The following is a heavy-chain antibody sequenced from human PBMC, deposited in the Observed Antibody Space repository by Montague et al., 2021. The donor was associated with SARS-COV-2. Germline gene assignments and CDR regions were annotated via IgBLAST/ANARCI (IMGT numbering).Heavy chain of an antibody. CDR1: GGSISSSTYY. D-gene: IGHD3-22*01. CDR3: ARRPYYYDSSGQFDP. V-gene: IGHV4-39*07. CDR2: IYYSGST. J-gene: IGHJ5*02. Sequence: SETLSLTCTGSGGSISSSTYYWGWIRQTPGKGLEWIASIYYSGSTYFSPSLKSRVAISIDTSKNQFSLKLSSVTAADTAVYYCARRPYYYDSSGQFDPWGQGVLVTVSS.